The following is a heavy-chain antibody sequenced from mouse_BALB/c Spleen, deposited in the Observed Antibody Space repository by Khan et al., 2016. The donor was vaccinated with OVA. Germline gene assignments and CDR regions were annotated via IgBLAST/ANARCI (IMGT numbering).Heavy chain of an antibody. CDR3: ARSAYGNFAY. Sequence: EVELVESGGGLVKPGGSLKLSCAASGFTFSTYAMSWVRQTPEKRLEWVATISSDGDYTYYPDNVTGRFTISRDNAKNTLYLQMSGLRSEDTAMYYCARSAYGNFAYWGRGTLFTVSA. CDR2: ISSDGDYT. CDR1: GFTFSTYA. D-gene: IGHD2-1*01. V-gene: IGHV5-9-3*01. J-gene: IGHJ3*01.